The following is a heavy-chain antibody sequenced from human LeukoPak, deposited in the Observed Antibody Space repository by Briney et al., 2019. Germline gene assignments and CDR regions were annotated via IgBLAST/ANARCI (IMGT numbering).Heavy chain of an antibody. CDR1: GFTLRNYW. J-gene: IGHJ4*02. Sequence: GGSLRLSCGASGFTLRNYWMHWVHQAPGKGLVWVSRINSDGTMTNYADSVKGRFTISRDNAKNTLHLQMNSLRAEDTAVYYCAREPPGGGFDYWSQGTLVTVSS. CDR2: INSDGTMT. CDR3: AREPPGGGFDY. D-gene: IGHD3-16*01. V-gene: IGHV3-74*01.